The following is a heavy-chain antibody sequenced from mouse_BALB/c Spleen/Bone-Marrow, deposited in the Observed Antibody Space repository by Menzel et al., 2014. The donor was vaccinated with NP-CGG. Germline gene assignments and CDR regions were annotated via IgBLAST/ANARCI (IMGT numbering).Heavy chain of an antibody. J-gene: IGHJ2*01. CDR1: GFTFTDHY. D-gene: IGHD2-1*01. CDR2: IRNKANGYTT. Sequence: DVQLVESGGGLVQPGGFLGLSCATSGFTFTDHYVSWVRQPPGKALEWLGFIRNKANGYTTEYSASVKGRFTISRDNSQSIVYLQMNTLRAEDSATYYCARDYSYYFDYWGQGTTLTVSS. V-gene: IGHV7-3*02. CDR3: ARDYSYYFDY.